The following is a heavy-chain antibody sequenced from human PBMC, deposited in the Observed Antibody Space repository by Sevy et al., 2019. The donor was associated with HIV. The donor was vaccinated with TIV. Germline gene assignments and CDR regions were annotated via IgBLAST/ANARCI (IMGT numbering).Heavy chain of an antibody. D-gene: IGHD2-2*01. J-gene: IGHJ6*02. CDR1: GFTFSSYG. CDR3: ARVVPAARSYYYYYGMDA. V-gene: IGHV3-33*01. CDR2: IWYDGSNK. Sequence: GGSLRLSCAASGFTFSSYGMHWVRQAPGKGLEWVAVIWYDGSNKYDADSVKGRFTISRDNSKNTLYLQMNSLRAEDTAVYYCARVVPAARSYYYYYGMDAWGQRTTVTVSS.